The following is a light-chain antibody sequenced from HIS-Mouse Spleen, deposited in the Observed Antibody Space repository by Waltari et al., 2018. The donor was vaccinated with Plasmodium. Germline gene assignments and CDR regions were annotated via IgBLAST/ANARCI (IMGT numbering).Light chain of an antibody. CDR1: TIGSTN. J-gene: IGLJ3*02. CDR2: RDS. Sequence: SYELTQPLSVSVALGQTARITCGGNTIGSTNVHWYQQKPGQAPVLVIYRDSNRPSGIPERFSGSNSGNTATLTISRAQAGDEADYYCQVWDSSTVFGGGTKLTVL. V-gene: IGLV3-9*01. CDR3: QVWDSSTV.